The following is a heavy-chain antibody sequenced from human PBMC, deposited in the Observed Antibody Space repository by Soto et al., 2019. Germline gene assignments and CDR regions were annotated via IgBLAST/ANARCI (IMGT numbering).Heavy chain of an antibody. CDR2: ISFDGSNT. CDR3: GADQFFSDY. D-gene: IGHD6-19*01. Sequence: QVQLVESGGGVVQPGRSLRLSCAASGFTFSSYGMHWVRQAPGKGLEWVALISFDGSNTYYADSVKGRFTIFRDNSQNTQYLQMHCLGAEDTSLYYCGADQFFSDYWGQGTLVTVSS. J-gene: IGHJ4*02. V-gene: IGHV3-30*03. CDR1: GFTFSSYG.